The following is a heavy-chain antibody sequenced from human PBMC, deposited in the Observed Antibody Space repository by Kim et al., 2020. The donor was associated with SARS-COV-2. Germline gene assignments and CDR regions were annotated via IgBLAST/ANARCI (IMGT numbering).Heavy chain of an antibody. CDR1: GGSFSGYY. V-gene: IGHV4-34*01. J-gene: IGHJ6*02. Sequence: SETLSLTCAVYGGSFSGYYWSWIRQPPGKGLEWIGEINHSGSTNYNPSLKSRVTISVDTSKNQFSLKLSSVTAADTAVYYCARGRYSHRSSGGYYGMDVWGQGTTVTVSS. CDR2: INHSGST. D-gene: IGHD5-18*01. CDR3: ARGRYSHRSSGGYYGMDV.